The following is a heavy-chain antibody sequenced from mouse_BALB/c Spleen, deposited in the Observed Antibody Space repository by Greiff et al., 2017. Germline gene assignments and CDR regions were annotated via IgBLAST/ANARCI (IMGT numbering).Heavy chain of an antibody. CDR3: ARGVGRSGDYFDY. CDR2: ISSGSSTI. D-gene: IGHD4-1*01. J-gene: IGHJ2*01. V-gene: IGHV5-17*02. Sequence: EVQLVESGGGLVQPGGSRKLSCAASGFTFSSFGMHWVRQAPEKGLEWVAYISSGSSTIYYADTVKGRFTISRDNPKNTLFLQMTSLRSEDTAMYYCARGVGRSGDYFDYWGQGTTRTVSS. CDR1: GFTFSSFG.